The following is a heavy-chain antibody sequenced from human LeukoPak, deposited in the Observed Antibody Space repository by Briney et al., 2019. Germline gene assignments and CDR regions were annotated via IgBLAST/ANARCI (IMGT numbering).Heavy chain of an antibody. Sequence: ASVKVSCTASGYTFTSYGISWVRQAPGQGLEWMGWISAYNGNTNYAQKLQGRVTMTTDTSTSTAYMELRSLRSDDTAVYYCARHAYDFWSGYYVYWGQGTLVTVSS. CDR2: ISAYNGNT. V-gene: IGHV1-18*01. CDR1: GYTFTSYG. D-gene: IGHD3-3*01. CDR3: ARHAYDFWSGYYVY. J-gene: IGHJ4*02.